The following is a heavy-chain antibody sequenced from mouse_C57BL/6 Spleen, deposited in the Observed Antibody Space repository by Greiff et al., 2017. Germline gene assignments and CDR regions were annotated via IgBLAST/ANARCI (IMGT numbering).Heavy chain of an antibody. D-gene: IGHD3-2*02. CDR3: AGGDSSGYGY. Sequence: QVHVKQSGAELVKPGASVKMSCKASGYTFTSYWITWVKQRPGQGLEWIGDIYPGSGSTYYNEKFKSKATLAVDTSSSTAYVQLSSLTSEDSAVYYCAGGDSSGYGYWGQGTTLTVSS. CDR2: IYPGSGST. J-gene: IGHJ2*01. CDR1: GYTFTSYW. V-gene: IGHV1-55*01.